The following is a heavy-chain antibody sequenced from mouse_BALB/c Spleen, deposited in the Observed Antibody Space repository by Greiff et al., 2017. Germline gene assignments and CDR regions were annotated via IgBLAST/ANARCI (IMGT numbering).Heavy chain of an antibody. J-gene: IGHJ1*01. CDR3: ARSRYYGRGNV. V-gene: IGHV1-9*01. CDR2: ILPGSGST. D-gene: IGHD1-1*01. Sequence: QVQLQQSGAELMKPGASVKISCKATGYTFSSYWIEWVKQRPGHGLEWIGEILPGSGSTNYNEKFKGKATFTADTSSNTAYMQLSSLTSEDSAVYYCARSRYYGRGNVWGAGTTVTVSS. CDR1: GYTFSSYW.